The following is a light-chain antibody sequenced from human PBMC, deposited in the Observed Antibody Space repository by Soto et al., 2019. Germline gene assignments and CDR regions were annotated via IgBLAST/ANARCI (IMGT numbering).Light chain of an antibody. V-gene: IGKV3-11*01. CDR1: QSVGNF. CDR2: DVS. J-gene: IGKJ4*01. Sequence: EVVLTQSPATLSLSPRARATLSCRASQSVGNFLAWYQQKPGQAPRLLIYDVSNRATGIPARFGGSGSGTDFTLTIRKLESEDFAGYYCQHRANWPPSVTFGGGTRV. CDR3: QHRANWPPSVT.